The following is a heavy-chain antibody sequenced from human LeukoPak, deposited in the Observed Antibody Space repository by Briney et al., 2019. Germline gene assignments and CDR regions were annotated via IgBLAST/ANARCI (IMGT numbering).Heavy chain of an antibody. V-gene: IGHV1-69*13. Sequence: ASVKVSCKASGSTFSSYAISWVRQAPGQGLEWMGGIIPIFGTANYAQKFQGRVTITADESTSTAYMELSSLRSEDTAVYYCARFPVLSGDYAMWFDPWGQGTLVTGSS. CDR2: IIPIFGTA. J-gene: IGHJ5*02. D-gene: IGHD4-17*01. CDR1: GSTFSSYA. CDR3: ARFPVLSGDYAMWFDP.